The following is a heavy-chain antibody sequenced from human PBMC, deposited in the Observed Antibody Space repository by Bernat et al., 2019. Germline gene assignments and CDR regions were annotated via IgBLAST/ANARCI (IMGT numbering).Heavy chain of an antibody. Sequence: QVQLVESGGGVVQPGRSLRLSCAASGFTFSSYGMHWVRQAPGKGLEWVAVISYDGSNKYYADSVKGRFTISRDNSKNRLYLQMNSLRAEDTAVYYCAKDYTEYYYGSGSYFDYWGQGTLVTVSS. V-gene: IGHV3-30*18. CDR2: ISYDGSNK. CDR3: AKDYTEYYYGSGSYFDY. CDR1: GFTFSSYG. D-gene: IGHD3-10*01. J-gene: IGHJ4*02.